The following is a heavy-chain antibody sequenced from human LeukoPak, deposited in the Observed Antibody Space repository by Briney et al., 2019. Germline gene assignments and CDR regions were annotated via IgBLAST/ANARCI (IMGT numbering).Heavy chain of an antibody. CDR3: ARDDYGAKGYYYYYMDV. V-gene: IGHV1-69*06. D-gene: IGHD4-17*01. Sequence: SVKVSCKASGGTFSSYAISWVRQAPGQGLEWMGGIIPIFCTANYAQKFQGRVTITADKSTSTAYMELSSLRSEDTAVYYCARDDYGAKGYYYYYMDVWGKGTTVTVSS. J-gene: IGHJ6*03. CDR1: GGTFSSYA. CDR2: IIPIFCTA.